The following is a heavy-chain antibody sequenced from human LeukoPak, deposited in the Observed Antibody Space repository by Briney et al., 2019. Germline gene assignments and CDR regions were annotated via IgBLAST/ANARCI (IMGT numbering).Heavy chain of an antibody. CDR2: IYYSGST. CDR1: GGSISSYY. CDR3: ANNPTGEYLAFDY. V-gene: IGHV4-59*05. Sequence: SETLSLTCTVSGGSISSYYWSWIRQPPGKGLEWIGSIYYSGSTYYNPSLKGRVTISVDTSKNQFSLKLSSVTAADTAVYYCANNPTGEYLAFDYWGQGTLVTVSS. J-gene: IGHJ4*02. D-gene: IGHD1/OR15-1a*01.